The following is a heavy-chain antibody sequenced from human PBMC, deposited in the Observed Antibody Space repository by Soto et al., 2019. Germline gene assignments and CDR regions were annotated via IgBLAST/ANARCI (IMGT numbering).Heavy chain of an antibody. CDR2: ISGSGGST. CDR1: GFTFSSYA. CDR3: AKCRDYIWGSYRWDAFDI. D-gene: IGHD3-16*02. V-gene: IGHV3-23*01. Sequence: EVQLLESGGGLVQPGGSLRLSCAASGFTFSSYAMSWVRQAPGKGLEWVSAISGSGGSTYYADSVKGRFTISRDNSNNTLYLQMNSLRAEDTAVYYCAKCRDYIWGSYRWDAFDIWGQGTMVTVSS. J-gene: IGHJ3*02.